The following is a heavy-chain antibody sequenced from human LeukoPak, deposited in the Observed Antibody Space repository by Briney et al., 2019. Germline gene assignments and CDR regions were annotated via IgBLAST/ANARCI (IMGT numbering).Heavy chain of an antibody. CDR3: ARAWYYYDSSGYYGDY. J-gene: IGHJ4*02. Sequence: ASVKVSCKASGYTFTSYGISWVRQAPGQGLEWMGWISAYNGNTNYAQKLQGRVTMTTDTSTSTACMELRSLRSDDTAVYYCARAWYYYDSSGYYGDYWGQGTLVTVSS. D-gene: IGHD3-22*01. V-gene: IGHV1-18*01. CDR2: ISAYNGNT. CDR1: GYTFTSYG.